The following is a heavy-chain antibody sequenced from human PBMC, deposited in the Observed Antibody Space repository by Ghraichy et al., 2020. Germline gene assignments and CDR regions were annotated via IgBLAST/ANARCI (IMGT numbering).Heavy chain of an antibody. CDR2: ISHDGARK. Sequence: SCAASGFNMTSRAMHWVRQAPGKGLEWGAIISHDGARKMYAASVEGRFTVSRATADNTLALQMDNLRPDDTATYYCATGYCSGTSCHFEGYYYSPMDVWGQGTTAIVSS. J-gene: IGHJ6*02. CDR3: ATGYCSGTSCHFEGYYYSPMDV. V-gene: IGHV3-30-3*01. D-gene: IGHD2-15*01. CDR1: GFNMTSRA.